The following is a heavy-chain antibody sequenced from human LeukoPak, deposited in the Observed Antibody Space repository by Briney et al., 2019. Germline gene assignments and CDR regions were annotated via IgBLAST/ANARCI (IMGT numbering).Heavy chain of an antibody. D-gene: IGHD6-19*01. V-gene: IGHV3-30*02. Sequence: GGSLRLSCAASGFTFSSYGMHWVRQAPGKGLEWVAFIRYDGSNKYYADSVKGRFTISRDNSKNTLYLQMNSLRAEDTAVYYCAKALGAVAALDAFDIWGQGTMVTVSS. J-gene: IGHJ3*02. CDR3: AKALGAVAALDAFDI. CDR2: IRYDGSNK. CDR1: GFTFSSYG.